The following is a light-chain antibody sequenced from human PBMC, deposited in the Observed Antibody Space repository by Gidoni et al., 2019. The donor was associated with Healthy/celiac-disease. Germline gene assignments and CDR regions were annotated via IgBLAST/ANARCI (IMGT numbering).Light chain of an antibody. Sequence: EIVLTQSPGTLCLSPGERATLSCRASQSVSSSYLAWYQQKPGQAPRLLIYGASSRATGIPDRFSGSGSGTDFTLTISRLEPEEFAVYYCQQYGSSLSWTFGQGTKVEIK. CDR3: QQYGSSLSWT. CDR2: GAS. CDR1: QSVSSSY. V-gene: IGKV3-20*01. J-gene: IGKJ1*01.